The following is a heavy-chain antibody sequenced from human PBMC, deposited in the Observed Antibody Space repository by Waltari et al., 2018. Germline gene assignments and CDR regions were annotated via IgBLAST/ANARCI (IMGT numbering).Heavy chain of an antibody. CDR1: GFTFDDFA. J-gene: IGHJ4*02. CDR3: AKDMRLRGILITSVDF. CDR2: MSWNGGTI. Sequence: EVQLVESGGGLVQPGGSLRLSCAASGFTFDDFAMHWVRLVAGRGLEWVSAMSWNGGTIAYANSVKGRFTSSSANTKSSLHLQKHSLRTEDTAVYYCAKDMRLRGILITSVDFWGQGIPVTVSS. V-gene: IGHV3-9*01. D-gene: IGHD3-10*01.